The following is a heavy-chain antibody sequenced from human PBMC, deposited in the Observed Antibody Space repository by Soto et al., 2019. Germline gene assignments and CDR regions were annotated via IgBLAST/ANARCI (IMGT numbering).Heavy chain of an antibody. CDR2: IYYSGST. Sequence: SETLSLTCTVSGGSISSSSYYWGWIRQPPGKGLEWIGSIYYSGSTYYNPSLKSRVTISVDTSKNQFSLKLSSVTAADTAVYYCARLAVTGTSSWDNWFDPWGQGTLVTVSS. CDR3: ARLAVTGTSSWDNWFDP. CDR1: GGSISSSSYY. V-gene: IGHV4-39*01. J-gene: IGHJ5*02. D-gene: IGHD6-13*01.